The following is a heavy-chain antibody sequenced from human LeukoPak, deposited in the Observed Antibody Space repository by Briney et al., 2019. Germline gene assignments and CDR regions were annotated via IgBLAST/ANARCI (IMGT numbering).Heavy chain of an antibody. Sequence: PGGSLRLSCAASGFTFSSYAMSWVRQAPGKGLEWVSAISGSGGSTYYADSVKGRFTISRDNSKNTLYLQMNSLRAEDTAVYYRAKVVVAATLLFDYWGQGTLVTVSS. CDR3: AKVVVAATLLFDY. V-gene: IGHV3-23*01. D-gene: IGHD2-15*01. J-gene: IGHJ4*02. CDR1: GFTFSSYA. CDR2: ISGSGGST.